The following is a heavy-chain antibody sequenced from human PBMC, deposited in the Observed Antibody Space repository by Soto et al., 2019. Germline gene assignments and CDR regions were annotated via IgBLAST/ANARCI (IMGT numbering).Heavy chain of an antibody. J-gene: IGHJ3*02. CDR2: IIPIFGTA. V-gene: IGHV1-69*06. CDR3: ARNHDSSGRAFDI. D-gene: IGHD3-22*01. CDR1: GGTFSSYA. Sequence: GPSVKVSCKASGGTFSSYAISWVRQAPGQGLEWMGGIIPIFGTANYAQKFQGRVTITADKSTSTAYMEPSSLRSEDTAVYYCARNHDSSGRAFDIWGQGTMVTVSS.